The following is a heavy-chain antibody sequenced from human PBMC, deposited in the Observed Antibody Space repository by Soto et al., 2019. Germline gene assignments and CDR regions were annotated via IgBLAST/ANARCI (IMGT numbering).Heavy chain of an antibody. Sequence: GASVKVSCKASGGTFSSYAISWVRQAPGQGLEWMGGIIPNFGKANYAQKFQGRVTITADESTSTAYMELSSLRSEDTAVYYCARDVSKRWVQLFDYWGQGTLVTVSS. CDR3: ARDVSKRWVQLFDY. V-gene: IGHV1-69*13. CDR1: GGTFSSYA. J-gene: IGHJ4*02. D-gene: IGHD5-18*01. CDR2: IIPNFGKA.